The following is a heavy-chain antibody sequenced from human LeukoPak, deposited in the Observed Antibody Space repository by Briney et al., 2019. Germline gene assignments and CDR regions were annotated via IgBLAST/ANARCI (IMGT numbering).Heavy chain of an antibody. Sequence: GGSLRLSCAGSGFIFSDFYINWIRQSPGKGLEWLAYISPDGSYTTYGDSVKGRFVISRDNAKNSVSMQMNSLRVEDTAVYFCASDQVSGVFDYWGQGARVAVS. V-gene: IGHV3-11*05. CDR1: GFIFSDFY. CDR2: ISPDGSYT. D-gene: IGHD5/OR15-5a*01. CDR3: ASDQVSGVFDY. J-gene: IGHJ4*02.